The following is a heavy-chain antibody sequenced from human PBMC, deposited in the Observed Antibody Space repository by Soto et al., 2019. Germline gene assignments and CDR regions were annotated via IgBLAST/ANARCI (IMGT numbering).Heavy chain of an antibody. CDR1: EFDFNNTR. V-gene: IGHV3-74*01. Sequence: LRLSCATPEFDFNNTRIHWVRQVPGQGLVWVSRINSDGSSIIYADSVKGRFTLSRDNAKNTVHLQMSSLRVEDTAVYYCAKDWYHTIDSWGQGIPVTVSS. CDR2: INSDGSSI. D-gene: IGHD1-20*01. J-gene: IGHJ4*02. CDR3: AKDWYHTIDS.